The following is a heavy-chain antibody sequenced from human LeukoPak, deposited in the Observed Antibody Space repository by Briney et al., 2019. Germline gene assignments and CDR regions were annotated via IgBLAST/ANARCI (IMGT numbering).Heavy chain of an antibody. J-gene: IGHJ4*02. Sequence: ASVKVSCKASGYTFTGYYMHWVRPAPGQGLEWMGWFNPDSGGTNYAQKFQGRVTMTRDTSISTAYMELSRLRSDDTAVYYCARVDDRGHYYDSSGPRKLFDYWGQGTLVTVSS. CDR1: GYTFTGYY. CDR3: ARVDDRGHYYDSSGPRKLFDY. V-gene: IGHV1-2*02. D-gene: IGHD3-22*01. CDR2: FNPDSGGT.